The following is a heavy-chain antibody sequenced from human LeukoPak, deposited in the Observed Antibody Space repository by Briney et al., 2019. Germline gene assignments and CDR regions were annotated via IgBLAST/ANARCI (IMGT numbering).Heavy chain of an antibody. Sequence: PETLSLTCTLSGGSTNSYYWSWIRQSPGKGLEWIGYVAYSGSTNYNPSHKSRVTISLDTSKNQFSLKLSSVTAADTAVYYCARDPCIAACGAFDIWGQGTMVTVSS. D-gene: IGHD6-6*01. CDR2: VAYSGST. J-gene: IGHJ3*02. CDR3: ARDPCIAACGAFDI. V-gene: IGHV4-59*01. CDR1: GGSTNSYY.